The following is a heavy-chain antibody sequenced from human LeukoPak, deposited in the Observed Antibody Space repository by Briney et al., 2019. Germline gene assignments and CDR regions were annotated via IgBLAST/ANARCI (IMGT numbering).Heavy chain of an antibody. D-gene: IGHD3-16*01. CDR3: AGGTSRVSWFDP. V-gene: IGHV4-4*09. J-gene: IGHJ5*02. CDR1: GGSISSYY. Sequence: SETLSLTCTVSGGSISSYYWSWIRQPPGKGLEWIGYIYTSGSTNYNPSLKSRVTISVDTSKNQFSLKLSSVTAADTAVYYCAGGTSRVSWFDPWGQGTLVTVSS. CDR2: IYTSGST.